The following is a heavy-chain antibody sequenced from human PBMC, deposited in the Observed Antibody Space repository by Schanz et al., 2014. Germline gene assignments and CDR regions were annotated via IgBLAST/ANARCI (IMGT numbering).Heavy chain of an antibody. J-gene: IGHJ4*02. CDR1: GFTFSTST. D-gene: IGHD3-22*01. CDR3: AIDIADTSGKDDY. CDR2: ISGGGGTT. V-gene: IGHV3-23*04. Sequence: EVQLVESGGGLVQPGGSLRLSCAASGFTFSTSTMHWVRQAPGKGLEWVSAISGGGGTTYYADSVKGRFTISRDNSKNTLFLQMNSLRVEDSAIYYCAIDIADTSGKDDYWGQGTLVTVSS.